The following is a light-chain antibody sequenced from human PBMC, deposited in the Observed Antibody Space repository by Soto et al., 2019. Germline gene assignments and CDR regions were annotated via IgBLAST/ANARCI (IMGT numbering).Light chain of an antibody. J-gene: IGKJ5*01. CDR2: GAS. CDR3: QQYSSSPIT. CDR1: QSLSSD. V-gene: IGKV3-20*01. Sequence: EIVLIQAPATLSLSPGERASLSCRARQSLSSDLAWYQQKPGQAPRLLIYGASSRATDTPDRFSGSGSGTDFTLTIAGLEPADSAVYYCQQYSSSPITFGQGTRLEI.